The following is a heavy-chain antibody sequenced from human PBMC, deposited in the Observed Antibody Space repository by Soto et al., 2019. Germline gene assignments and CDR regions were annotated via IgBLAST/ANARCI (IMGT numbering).Heavy chain of an antibody. V-gene: IGHV3-23*01. Sequence: PGGFLRLSCAASGFTFSSYAMSWVRQAPGKGLEWVSAISGGGGYTYYADSVKGRFTISRDNSKNTLYLQMNSLRAEDTAVYYCAKGTDYYESGGIDYWGQGTLVTVSS. CDR2: ISGGGGYT. CDR3: AKGTDYYESGGIDY. CDR1: GFTFSSYA. D-gene: IGHD3-22*01. J-gene: IGHJ4*02.